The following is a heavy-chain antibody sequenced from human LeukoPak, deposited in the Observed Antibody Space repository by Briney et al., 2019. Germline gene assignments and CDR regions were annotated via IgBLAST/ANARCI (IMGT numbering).Heavy chain of an antibody. CDR2: ITYSGST. V-gene: IGHV4-59*08. D-gene: IGHD5-12*01. J-gene: IGHJ3*02. CDR3: ARHSRSGSGGYENAFDI. Sequence: SSETLSLTCSVSGVSISSYYWSWIRQPPGKRLEWIGYITYSGSTNYNPSLKSRVTISVDTSKNQFSLKLSSVTAADTAIYFCARHSRSGSGGYENAFDIWGQGTMVTVSS. CDR1: GVSISSYY.